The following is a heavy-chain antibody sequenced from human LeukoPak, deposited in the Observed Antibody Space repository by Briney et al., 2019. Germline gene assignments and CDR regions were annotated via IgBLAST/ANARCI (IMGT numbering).Heavy chain of an antibody. CDR1: GFSFNTYW. Sequence: GESLKISCKGSGFSFNTYWIGWVRQMPGKGLEWMGVIYAGDSDTRYSPSFQGQVTISVDKSISTAYLQWSSLKASDTAMYYCASGGFFDYWGQGTLVTVSS. CDR3: ASGGFFDY. CDR2: IYAGDSDT. D-gene: IGHD4-23*01. V-gene: IGHV5-51*01. J-gene: IGHJ4*02.